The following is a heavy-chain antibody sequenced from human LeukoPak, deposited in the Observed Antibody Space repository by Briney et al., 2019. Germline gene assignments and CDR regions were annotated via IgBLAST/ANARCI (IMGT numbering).Heavy chain of an antibody. CDR2: INPSGADT. D-gene: IGHD1-26*01. J-gene: IGHJ4*02. V-gene: IGHV1-46*03. CDR3: AVGATDY. Sequence: GASVKVSCKASGYTFTSYYMHWVRQAPGQGLEWTGIINPSGADTSHAPKFQGRVTMTWDTSTSTAYIELNSLRSEDTAVYYCAVGATDYWGQGTLVTVSS. CDR1: GYTFTSYY.